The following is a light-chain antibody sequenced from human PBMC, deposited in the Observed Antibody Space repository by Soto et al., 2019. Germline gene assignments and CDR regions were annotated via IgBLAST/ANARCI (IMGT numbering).Light chain of an antibody. J-gene: IGKJ1*01. CDR3: QQYNDWWT. V-gene: IGKV3-15*01. CDR2: GAS. Sequence: IVMTQSPATLSVSPGERATLSCRASQSVSFYLAWYQQKPGQAPRLLIYGASTRATGIPARFSGSGSGTEFTLTISSLQSEDFAVYYCQQYNDWWTFGQGTKVDIK. CDR1: QSVSFY.